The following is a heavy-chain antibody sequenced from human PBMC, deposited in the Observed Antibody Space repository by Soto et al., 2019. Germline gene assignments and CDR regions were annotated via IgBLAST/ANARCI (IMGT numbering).Heavy chain of an antibody. D-gene: IGHD4-17*01. CDR3: AATTVVTYYYYYGTDV. CDR2: INAGNGNT. V-gene: IGHV1-3*01. CDR1: GDSITSCS. J-gene: IGHJ6*02. Sequence: GASVEVTCKASGDSITSCSRHWVRQAKGQRLEWMGWINAGNGNTKYSQKFQGRVTMTRDTSTSTVYMELSSLRSEDTAVYYCAATTVVTYYYYYGTDVWGQGTTVTVSS.